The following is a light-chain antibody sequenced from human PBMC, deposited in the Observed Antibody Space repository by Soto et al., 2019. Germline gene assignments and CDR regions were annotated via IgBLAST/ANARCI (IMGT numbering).Light chain of an antibody. CDR3: QQYDRWAPLT. Sequence: DIVMTQSPATLSVSPGERVTLSCRASQSVSNTLAWYQQKPGQAPRLLIYAASTRATDIPARFSGGGSGTEFTLTISSLQSEDFAVYYCQQYDRWAPLTFCGGTKVEIK. J-gene: IGKJ4*01. CDR1: QSVSNT. V-gene: IGKV3-15*01. CDR2: AAS.